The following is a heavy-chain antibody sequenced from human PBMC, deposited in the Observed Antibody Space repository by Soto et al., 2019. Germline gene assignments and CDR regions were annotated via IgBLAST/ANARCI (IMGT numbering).Heavy chain of an antibody. J-gene: IGHJ5*02. CDR3: ARITEGPYNWFDP. CDR1: GGSISSSSYY. CDR2: IYYSGST. Sequence: SETLSLTCTVSGGSISSSSYYWGWIRQPPGKGLEWIGSIYYSGSTYYNPSLKSRVTISVDTSKNQFSLKLSSVTAADTAVYYRARITEGPYNWFDPWGQGTLVT. V-gene: IGHV4-39*01.